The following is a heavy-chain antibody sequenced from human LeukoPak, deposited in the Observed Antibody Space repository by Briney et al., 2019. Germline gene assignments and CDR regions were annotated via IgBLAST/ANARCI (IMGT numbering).Heavy chain of an antibody. CDR1: GFTFNSYT. J-gene: IGHJ4*02. CDR3: AKDRLRGSWIQLWLPGATFDY. V-gene: IGHV3-23*01. D-gene: IGHD5-18*01. CDR2: ISGSGGST. Sequence: PGGSLRLSCAASGFTFNSYTMSWVRQAPGKGLEWVSAISGSGGSTYYADSVKGRFTISRDNSKNTLYLQMNSLRAEDTAVYYCAKDRLRGSWIQLWLPGATFDYWGQGTLVTVSS.